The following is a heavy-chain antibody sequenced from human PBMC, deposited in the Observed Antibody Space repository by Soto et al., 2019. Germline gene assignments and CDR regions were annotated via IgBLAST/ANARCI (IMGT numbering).Heavy chain of an antibody. Sequence: EVQLVESGGGLVQPGGSLRLSCAASGFTFGSYWMHWVRQAPGKGLVWVSRINSDGSSTSYADSVKGRFTISRDNAKNTLYLQMNSLRAEDTAVYYCARVGAAAGTGNWFDPWGQGTLVTVSS. J-gene: IGHJ5*02. V-gene: IGHV3-74*01. CDR1: GFTFGSYW. CDR3: ARVGAAAGTGNWFDP. D-gene: IGHD6-13*01. CDR2: INSDGSST.